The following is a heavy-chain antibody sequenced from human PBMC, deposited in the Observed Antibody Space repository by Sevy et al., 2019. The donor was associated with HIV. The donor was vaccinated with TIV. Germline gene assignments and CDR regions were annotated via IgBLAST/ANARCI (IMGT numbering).Heavy chain of an antibody. D-gene: IGHD3-9*01. CDR1: GFTFSDYY. Sequence: GGSLRLSCAASGFTFSDYYMSWIRQAPGKGLEWVSYISSSGSTIYYADSVKGRFTISRGNAKNTLYLQMNSLRAEDTAVYYCAREGGVLTGYYMGGNFDYWGQGTLVTVSS. CDR2: ISSSGSTI. V-gene: IGHV3-11*01. CDR3: AREGGVLTGYYMGGNFDY. J-gene: IGHJ4*02.